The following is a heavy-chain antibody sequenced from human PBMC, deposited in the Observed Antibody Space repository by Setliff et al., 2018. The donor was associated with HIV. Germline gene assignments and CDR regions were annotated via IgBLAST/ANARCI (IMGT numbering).Heavy chain of an antibody. D-gene: IGHD3-9*01. J-gene: IGHJ4*02. Sequence: PSETLSLTCIVSGGSIGSTSFYGGWIRQPPGKGLEWIGTLYFSGRTYYSPSLKSRLTISVDTSKNQFSLRLSSVTAADTAVYYCVRLNDVLTGFYNQGDSWGQGTLVTVS. CDR3: VRLNDVLTGFYNQGDS. V-gene: IGHV4-39*01. CDR2: LYFSGRT. CDR1: GGSIGSTSFY.